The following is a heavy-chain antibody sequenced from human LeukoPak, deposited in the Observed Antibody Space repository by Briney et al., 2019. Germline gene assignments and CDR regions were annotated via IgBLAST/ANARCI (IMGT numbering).Heavy chain of an antibody. V-gene: IGHV1-18*01. CDR2: VSAYNGNT. CDR1: GYTFTSYG. CDR3: AKGSSRQYYYDSSGYRGYYMDV. Sequence: ASVKVSCKASGYTFTSYGISWVRQAPGQGLEWMGWVSAYNGNTNYAQKLQGRVTMTTDTSTSTAYMELSRLRSDDTAVYYCAKGSSRQYYYDSSGYRGYYMDVWGKGTTVTVSS. J-gene: IGHJ6*03. D-gene: IGHD3-22*01.